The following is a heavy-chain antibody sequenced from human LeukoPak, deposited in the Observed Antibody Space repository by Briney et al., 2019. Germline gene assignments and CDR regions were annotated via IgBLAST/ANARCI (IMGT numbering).Heavy chain of an antibody. J-gene: IGHJ4*02. V-gene: IGHV1-18*04. Sequence: ASVQVSCQASRYTLTSYGISWVRQAPAEGLEGIGWVCAYNGNTKYAQKLQGRVTITTDTSTSTAYMELRSLRSDDTAVYYCARVDTAMVTDFDYWGQGTLVTVSS. D-gene: IGHD5-18*01. CDR1: RYTLTSYG. CDR2: VCAYNGNT. CDR3: ARVDTAMVTDFDY.